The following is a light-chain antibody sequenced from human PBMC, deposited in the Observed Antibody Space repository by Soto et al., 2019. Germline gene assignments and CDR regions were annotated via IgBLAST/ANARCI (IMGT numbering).Light chain of an antibody. CDR2: SAT. J-gene: IGKJ1*01. CDR1: RSVTSDY. CDR3: EQNGDSPRV. Sequence: LSRGKGGTSAGRGSRSVTSDYLAWYQQKPGQPPRLLIYSATKRATGIPDSFSGSGSGTTFSLTITRLEAEDSAVYYCEQNGDSPRVFGQGTKLDIK. V-gene: IGKV3-20*01.